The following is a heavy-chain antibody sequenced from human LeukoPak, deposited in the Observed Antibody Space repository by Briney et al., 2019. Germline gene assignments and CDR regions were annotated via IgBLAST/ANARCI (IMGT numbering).Heavy chain of an antibody. J-gene: IGHJ4*02. CDR2: IYYSGST. V-gene: IGHV4-39*01. D-gene: IGHD3-10*01. CDR1: GGSISSSSYY. Sequence: PSETLSLTCTVSGGSISSSSYYWGWIRQPPGKGLEWIGSIYYSGSTYCNPSLKSRVTISVDTSKNQFSLKLSSVTAADTAVYYCASQDERITMVRGVIRFDYWGQGTLVTVSS. CDR3: ASQDERITMVRGVIRFDY.